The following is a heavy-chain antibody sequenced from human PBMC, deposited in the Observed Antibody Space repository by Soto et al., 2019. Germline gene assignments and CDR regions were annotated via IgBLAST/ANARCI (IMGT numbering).Heavy chain of an antibody. D-gene: IGHD5-12*01. CDR2: VYWNDDK. CDR1: GISFSTAGEA. Sequence: QITLKESGPTLVKPTQTLTLTCTFSGISFSTAGEAVGWLRQPPGAALEWLALVYWNDDKRFSPSLKTRLTITGDTSKNQVVLSLTNVDPGDTATYFCAHSDGGYEIIYFDFWGQGTPVTVST. V-gene: IGHV2-5*01. CDR3: AHSDGGYEIIYFDF. J-gene: IGHJ4*02.